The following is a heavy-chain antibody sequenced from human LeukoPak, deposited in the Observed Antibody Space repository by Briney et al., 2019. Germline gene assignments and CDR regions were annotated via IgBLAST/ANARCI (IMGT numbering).Heavy chain of an antibody. J-gene: IGHJ4*02. CDR1: GYTFTSYD. CDR2: MNPNSGNT. D-gene: IGHD6-19*01. CDR3: AREGSAVAGIGFDY. Sequence: VASVKVSCKASGYTFTSYDINWVRQATGQGLEWIGWMNPNSGNTGYAQKFQGRVTITRNTSISTAYMELSSLRSEDTAVYYCAREGSAVAGIGFDYWGQGALVTVSS. V-gene: IGHV1-8*03.